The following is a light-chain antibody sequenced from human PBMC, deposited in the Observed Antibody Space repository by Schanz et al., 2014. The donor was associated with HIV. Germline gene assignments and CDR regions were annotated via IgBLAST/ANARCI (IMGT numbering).Light chain of an antibody. V-gene: IGLV2-14*02. CDR3: SSYADINNLV. CDR2: EGT. CDR1: SSDVGGYNL. Sequence: QSALPQPASVSGSPGQSITISCTGTSSDVGGYNLVSWYQHHPDKAPKLIIYEGTKRPSGVSDRFSGSKSGNTASLTVSGLQAEDEADYYCSSYADINNLVFGGGTKLTVL. J-gene: IGLJ2*01.